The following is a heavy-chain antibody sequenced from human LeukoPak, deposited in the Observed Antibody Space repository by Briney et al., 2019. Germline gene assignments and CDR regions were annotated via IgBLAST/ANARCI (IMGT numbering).Heavy chain of an antibody. J-gene: IGHJ3*02. CDR1: GYTFTDYY. D-gene: IGHD2-15*01. CDR3: APRGRGSMRAFDI. Sequence: GASVKVSCKASGYTFTDYYIHWVQEAPGKGLEWMGRVDPEDGETIYAAKFQGKVSIIADTSTDTAYMELNSLRSEDTAVYYCAPRGRGSMRAFDIWGQGTMVTVSS. V-gene: IGHV1-69-2*01. CDR2: VDPEDGET.